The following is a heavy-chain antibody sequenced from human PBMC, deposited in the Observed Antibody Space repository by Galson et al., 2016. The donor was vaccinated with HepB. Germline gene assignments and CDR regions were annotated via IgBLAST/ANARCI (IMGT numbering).Heavy chain of an antibody. Sequence: TLSLTCTVSGGSISSGDFYWTWIRQPPGKGLEWIGYIYSSGSRYYNPSLKSRVTMSVDTSRNYFSLKLSSVTPADTAVYYCARDQGDMLTHWPRGWFDPWGQGTLVTVSS. J-gene: IGHJ5*02. V-gene: IGHV4-30-4*01. CDR1: GGSISSGDFY. D-gene: IGHD3-9*01. CDR3: ARDQGDMLTHWPRGWFDP. CDR2: IYSSGSR.